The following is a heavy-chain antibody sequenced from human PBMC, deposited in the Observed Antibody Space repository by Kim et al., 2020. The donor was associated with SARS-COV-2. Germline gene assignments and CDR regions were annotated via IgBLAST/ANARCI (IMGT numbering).Heavy chain of an antibody. V-gene: IGHV3-23*01. CDR1: GFTFSSYA. J-gene: IGHJ4*02. D-gene: IGHD6-13*01. CDR3: AKAPGYSSSWYRGY. CDR2: ISGSGGST. Sequence: GGSLRLSCAASGFTFSSYAMSWVRQAPGKGLEWVSAISGSGGSTYYADSVKGRFTISRDNSKNTLYLQMNSLRAEDTAVYYCAKAPGYSSSWYRGYWGQGTLVTVSS.